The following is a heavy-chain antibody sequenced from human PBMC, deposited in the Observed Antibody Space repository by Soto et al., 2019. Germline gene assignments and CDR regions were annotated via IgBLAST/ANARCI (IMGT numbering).Heavy chain of an antibody. J-gene: IGHJ4*02. CDR2: ISWNSGSI. CDR1: GFTFDDYA. Sequence: EVQLVESGGGLVQPGRSLRLSCAASGFTFDDYAMHWVRQAPGKGLEWVSGISWNSGSIGYADSVKGRFTISRDNAKNSLYLQMNSLRAEDTALYYCAKDDTQWSTSPFDYWGQGTLVTVSS. CDR3: AKDDTQWSTSPFDY. D-gene: IGHD2-15*01. V-gene: IGHV3-9*01.